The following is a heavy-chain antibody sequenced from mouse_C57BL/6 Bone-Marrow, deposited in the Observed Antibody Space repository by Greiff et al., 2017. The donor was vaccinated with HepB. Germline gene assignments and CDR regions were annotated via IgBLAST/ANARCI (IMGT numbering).Heavy chain of an antibody. Sequence: EVMLVESGEGLVKPGGSLKLSCAASGFTFSSYAMPWVRQTPEKRLEWVAYISSGGDYIYYADTVKGRFTISRDNARNTLYLQMSSLTSEDTAMCYCTRGGGSSLYYAMGYWGQGTSVTVSA. CDR1: GFTFSSYA. V-gene: IGHV5-9-1*02. D-gene: IGHD1-1*01. J-gene: IGHJ4*01. CDR3: TRGGGSSLYYAMGY. CDR2: ISSGGDYI.